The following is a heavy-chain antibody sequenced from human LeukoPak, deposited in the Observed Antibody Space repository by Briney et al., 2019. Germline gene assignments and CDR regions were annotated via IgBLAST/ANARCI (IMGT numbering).Heavy chain of an antibody. D-gene: IGHD3-10*01. CDR3: VGENYYAPPFGAFDI. V-gene: IGHV4-59*04. J-gene: IGHJ3*02. CDR1: GGSISSYY. Sequence: SETLSLTCTVSGGSISSYYWGWIRQPPGKGLEWIGSIYHSGSTYYNPSLKSRVTISVDTSKNQFSLKLSSVTAADTAVYYCVGENYYAPPFGAFDIWGQGTMVTVSS. CDR2: IYHSGST.